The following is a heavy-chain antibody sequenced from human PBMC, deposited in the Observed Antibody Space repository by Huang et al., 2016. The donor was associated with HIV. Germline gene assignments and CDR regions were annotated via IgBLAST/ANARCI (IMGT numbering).Heavy chain of an antibody. CDR1: GDSVSSHY. CDR2: VYDSGST. V-gene: IGHV4-59*02. D-gene: IGHD6-19*01. Sequence: QVRLQESGPGLVKPSETLSLSCTVSGDSVSSHYWGWIRHPPGKVLEWIGTVYDSGSTKYNPRLKSRITISVDTSKNGFSLNMTSVSAADTAMYFCVRDQGRLAVGGIDNWFDPWGQGALVTVSS. CDR3: VRDQGRLAVGGIDNWFDP. J-gene: IGHJ5*02.